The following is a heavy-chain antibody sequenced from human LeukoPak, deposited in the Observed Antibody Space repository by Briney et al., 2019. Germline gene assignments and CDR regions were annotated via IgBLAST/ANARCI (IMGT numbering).Heavy chain of an antibody. D-gene: IGHD6-13*01. Sequence: GSLRLSCAAPGFTLSSYWMSWVRQAPGKGLEWVANIKQDGSEKYYVDSVKGRFTISRDNAKNSLYLQMNSLRAEDAAVYYCVRVVAAAGHYAFDIWGQGTMVPVSS. J-gene: IGHJ3*02. CDR3: VRVVAAAGHYAFDI. V-gene: IGHV3-7*01. CDR1: GFTLSSYW. CDR2: IKQDGSEK.